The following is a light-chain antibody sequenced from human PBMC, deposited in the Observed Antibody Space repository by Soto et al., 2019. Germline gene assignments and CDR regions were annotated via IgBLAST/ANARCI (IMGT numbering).Light chain of an antibody. J-gene: IGKJ3*01. V-gene: IGKV3-11*01. CDR2: DAS. CDR3: QQRSNWPPGFT. CDR1: QDVSNY. Sequence: EIVLTQPPVTLSLSLGERAALSCRAIQDVSNYLAWYQQKPGQAPRLLIYDASNRATGIPARFSGSGSGTDFTLTISSLEPEDYAVYYCQQRSNWPPGFTFGPGTKVDN.